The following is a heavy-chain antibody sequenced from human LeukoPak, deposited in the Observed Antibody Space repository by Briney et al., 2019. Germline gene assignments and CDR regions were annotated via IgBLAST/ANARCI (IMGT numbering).Heavy chain of an antibody. CDR3: ARSPTSWYFDY. D-gene: IGHD2-2*01. CDR1: GFTFSNYW. Sequence: SGGSLRLSCAASGFTFSNYWMSWVRQAPGNGPEWVANIKEDESEKNYVDSVKGRFTISRDSAKNTLYLQMNSLRPEDTSVYFCARSPTSWYFDYWGQGTLVTVSS. J-gene: IGHJ4*02. V-gene: IGHV3-7*04. CDR2: IKEDESEK.